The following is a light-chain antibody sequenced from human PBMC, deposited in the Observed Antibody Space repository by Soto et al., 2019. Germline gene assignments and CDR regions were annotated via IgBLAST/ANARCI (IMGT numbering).Light chain of an antibody. CDR1: QGVTPAY. CDR3: QQYGGSPLFT. CDR2: GTS. V-gene: IGKV3-20*01. J-gene: IGKJ3*01. Sequence: EIVLTQSPGTLSLSPGERATLSCRASQGVTPAYLAWYQHKPGQAPMLLIYGTSNRATGIPDRFSGSGSGTDFTLTISRLEPEDFAVYSCQQYGGSPLFTFGPGTKVDFK.